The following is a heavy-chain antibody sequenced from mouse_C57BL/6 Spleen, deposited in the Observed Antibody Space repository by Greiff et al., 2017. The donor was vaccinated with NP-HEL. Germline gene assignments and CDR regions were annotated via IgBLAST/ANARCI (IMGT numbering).Heavy chain of an antibody. Sequence: QVQLKQSGPELVKPGASVKISCKASGYAFSSSWMNWVKQRPGKGLEWIGRIYPGDGDTNYNGKFKGKATLTADKSSSTAYMQLSSLTSEDSAVYFCARDYPPAMDYWGQGTSVTVSS. J-gene: IGHJ4*01. D-gene: IGHD5-5*01. CDR2: IYPGDGDT. CDR3: ARDYPPAMDY. V-gene: IGHV1-82*01. CDR1: GYAFSSSW.